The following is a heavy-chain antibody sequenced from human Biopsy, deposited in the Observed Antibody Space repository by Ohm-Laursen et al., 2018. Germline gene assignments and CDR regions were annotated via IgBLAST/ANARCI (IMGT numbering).Heavy chain of an antibody. V-gene: IGHV4-59*01. J-gene: IGHJ6*02. CDR3: ARATNSTGWRYYYFYGMDV. CDR2: IYYSGST. Sequence: SETLSLTCTVSGGSISSDYWSWIRQTPGKGLEWIGYIYYSGSTNYNPSLKSRVTISVDTSKNQFSLRLNSVTAADTAVYYCARATNSTGWRYYYFYGMDVWGQGTTVTVSS. CDR1: GGSISSDY. D-gene: IGHD2/OR15-2a*01.